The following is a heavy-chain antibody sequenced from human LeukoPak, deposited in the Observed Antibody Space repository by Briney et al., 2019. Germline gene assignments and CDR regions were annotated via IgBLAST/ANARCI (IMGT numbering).Heavy chain of an antibody. D-gene: IGHD3-22*01. V-gene: IGHV5-10-1*01. J-gene: IGHJ4*02. CDR2: IDPSDSYT. Sequence: GEALNISCKGSGYSFTSYWLSWVRQMPGKGLEWMGRIDPSDSYTNYSPSFQGHVTISADKSINTAYLQWTSLKASDTAMYYCSRSPQGLILDYWGQGTLVTVSS. CDR1: GYSFTSYW. CDR3: SRSPQGLILDY.